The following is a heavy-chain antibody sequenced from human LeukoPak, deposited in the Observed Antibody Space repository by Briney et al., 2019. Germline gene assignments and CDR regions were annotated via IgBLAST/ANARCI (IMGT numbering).Heavy chain of an antibody. CDR2: ISYDGSNK. J-gene: IGHJ4*02. V-gene: IGHV3-30-3*01. CDR1: GFTFSSYA. CDR3: ARDGGQLVPAY. Sequence: PGGSLRLSCAASGFTFSSYAMHWVRQAPGKGLEWVAVISYDGSNKYYADSVKGRFTISRDNSKNTLYLQMNGLRAEDTAVYYCARDGGQLVPAYWGQGTLVTVSS. D-gene: IGHD6-6*01.